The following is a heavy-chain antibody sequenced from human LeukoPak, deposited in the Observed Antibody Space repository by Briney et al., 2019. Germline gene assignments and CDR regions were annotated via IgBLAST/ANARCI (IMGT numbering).Heavy chain of an antibody. J-gene: IGHJ6*03. D-gene: IGHD5-18*01. Sequence: SETLSLTCTVSGGSISSGSYYWNWIRQPAGKGLEWIGRIYTSGSTNYNPSLKSRITINPDTSKNQFSLQLNSVTPEDTAVYYCARDSVDTAMVTKSGYYYYMDVWGKGTTVTVSS. CDR2: IYTSGST. V-gene: IGHV4-61*02. CDR3: ARDSVDTAMVTKSGYYYYMDV. CDR1: GGSISSGSYY.